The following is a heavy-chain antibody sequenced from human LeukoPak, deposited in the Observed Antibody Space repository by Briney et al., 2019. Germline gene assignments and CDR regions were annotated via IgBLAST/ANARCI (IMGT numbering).Heavy chain of an antibody. Sequence: GGSLRLSCAASGFTSSSYSMNWVRQAPGKGLEWVSSISSSSSYIYYADSVKGRFTISSDNAKNSLYLQMNSLRAEDTAVYYCAKVGPLSSTTGLGTDYWGQGTLVTVSS. CDR3: AKVGPLSSTTGLGTDY. CDR2: ISSSSSYI. CDR1: GFTSSSYS. D-gene: IGHD2/OR15-2a*01. J-gene: IGHJ4*02. V-gene: IGHV3-21*01.